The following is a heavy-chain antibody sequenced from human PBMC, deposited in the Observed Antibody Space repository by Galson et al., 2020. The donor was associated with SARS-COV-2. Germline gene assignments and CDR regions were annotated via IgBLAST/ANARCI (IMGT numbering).Heavy chain of an antibody. CDR2: IYYSGST. CDR1: GGSISSGDYY. V-gene: IGHV4-30-4*01. D-gene: IGHD4-17*01. CDR3: AMGDYGDYRMPRR. Sequence: SETLSLTCTVSGGSISSGDYYWSWIRQPPGKGLEWIGYIYYSGSTYYNPSLKSRVTISVDTSKNQFSLKLSSVTAADTAVYYCAMGDYGDYRMPRRWGQGTLVTVSS. J-gene: IGHJ4*02.